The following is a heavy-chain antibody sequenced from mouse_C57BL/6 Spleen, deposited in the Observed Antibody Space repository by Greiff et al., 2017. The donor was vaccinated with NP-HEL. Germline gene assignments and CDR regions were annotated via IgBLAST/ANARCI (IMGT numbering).Heavy chain of an antibody. CDR2: IYPGDGDT. CDR1: GYAFSSYW. J-gene: IGHJ3*01. D-gene: IGHD4-1*02. CDR3: ARSNNWPWFAY. Sequence: QVQLQQSGAELVKPGASVKISCKASGYAFSSYWMNWVKQRPGKGLEWIGQIYPGDGDTNYNGKFKGKATLTADESSSTAYMQLSSLTSEDSAVYFCARSNNWPWFAYWGQGTLVTVSA. V-gene: IGHV1-80*01.